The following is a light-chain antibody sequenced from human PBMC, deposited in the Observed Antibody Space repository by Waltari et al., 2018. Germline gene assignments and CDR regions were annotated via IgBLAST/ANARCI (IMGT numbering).Light chain of an antibody. V-gene: IGKV1-39*01. J-gene: IGKJ1*01. CDR3: QQTYSSPRT. CDR1: QSVSSY. CDR2: DIS. Sequence: DIQMTQSPSSLSASVGDSVTLTCRASQSVSSYLNWYQQKPGKPPKLLISDISTLHNGVPSRFGGSGSGTEFTLTISSLQPEDFATYYCQQTYSSPRTFGQGTRV.